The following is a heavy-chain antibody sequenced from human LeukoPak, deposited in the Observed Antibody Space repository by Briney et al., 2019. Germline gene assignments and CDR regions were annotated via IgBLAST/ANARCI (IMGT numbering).Heavy chain of an antibody. CDR3: ARKIMVRGVILP. J-gene: IGHJ5*02. V-gene: IGHV4-34*01. CDR2: INHSGST. CDR1: GGSFSGYY. Sequence: SETLSLTCAVYGGSFSGYYWSWIRQPPGKGLEWIGEINHSGSTNYNPSLKSRVTISVDTSKNQFSLKLSSVTAADTAVYYCARKIMVRGVILPWGQGTLVTVSS. D-gene: IGHD3-10*01.